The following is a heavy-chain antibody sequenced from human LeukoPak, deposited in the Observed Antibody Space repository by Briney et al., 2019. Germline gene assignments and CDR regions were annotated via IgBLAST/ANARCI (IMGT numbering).Heavy chain of an antibody. D-gene: IGHD3-22*01. V-gene: IGHV3-21*01. Sequence: NPGGSLRLYCAASGFTFSSYWMSWVRQAPGKGLEWVASVNTVSSYIYYADSMRGRFTISRDNAKNSLFLQMNSLRAEDTAVYYCARLRRNSDRSDFFYYYDHWGQGTLVTVSS. CDR2: VNTVSSYI. CDR1: GFTFSSYW. CDR3: ARLRRNSDRSDFFYYYDH. J-gene: IGHJ4*02.